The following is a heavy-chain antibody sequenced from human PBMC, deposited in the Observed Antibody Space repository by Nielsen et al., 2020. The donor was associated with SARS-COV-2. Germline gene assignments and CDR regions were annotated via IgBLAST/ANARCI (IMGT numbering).Heavy chain of an antibody. CDR3: VRDTGAWDFDY. CDR2: ISYDGSHD. Sequence: GESLKISCAASGFTFDDYAMHWVRQAPGKGLEWVAVISYDGSHDYYTDSVKGRFTISRDNAKNSLYLQMNSLRAEDTAVYYCVRDTGAWDFDYWGQGTLITVSS. J-gene: IGHJ4*02. V-gene: IGHV3-30*04. CDR1: GFTFDDYA. D-gene: IGHD1-26*01.